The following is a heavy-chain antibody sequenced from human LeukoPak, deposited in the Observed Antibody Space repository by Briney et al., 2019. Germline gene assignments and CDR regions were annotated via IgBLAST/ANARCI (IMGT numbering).Heavy chain of an antibody. Sequence: PGGSLRLSCAASGFTFSSYWMSWVRQAPGKGLEWVANIKQDGSEKYYVDSVKGRFTISRDNAKNSLYLQMNSLRAEDTAVYYCARDHHPETYYDSSGLGYWGQGTLVTVSS. CDR1: GFTFSSYW. CDR2: IKQDGSEK. D-gene: IGHD3-22*01. V-gene: IGHV3-7*01. J-gene: IGHJ4*02. CDR3: ARDHHPETYYDSSGLGY.